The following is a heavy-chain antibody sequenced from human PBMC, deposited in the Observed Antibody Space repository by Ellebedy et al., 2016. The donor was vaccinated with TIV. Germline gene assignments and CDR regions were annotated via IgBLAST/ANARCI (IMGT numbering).Heavy chain of an antibody. CDR2: IYPGDSDT. V-gene: IGHV5-51*01. CDR3: ARQGVKGYNWFDP. J-gene: IGHJ5*02. CDR1: GYSFTSYW. D-gene: IGHD3-10*01. Sequence: GGSLRLXXKGSGYSFTSYWIGWVRQMPGKGLEWMGIIYPGDSDTRYSPSFQGQVTISADKSISTAYLQWSSLKASDTAMYYCARQGVKGYNWFDPWGQGTLVTVSS.